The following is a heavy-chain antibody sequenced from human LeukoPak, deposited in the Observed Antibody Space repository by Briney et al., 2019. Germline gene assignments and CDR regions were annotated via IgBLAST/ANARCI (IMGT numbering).Heavy chain of an antibody. J-gene: IGHJ4*02. D-gene: IGHD6-19*01. Sequence: GGSLRLSCAASGFTFDDYGMTWVRQAPGKGLEWVSYISSTSFTIYYADSVKGRFTISRDNANNSLYLQMNSLRAEDTAIYYCARDIEVWSSSGWYGPSYFDYWGQGTLVTVSS. CDR3: ARDIEVWSSSGWYGPSYFDY. CDR2: ISSTSFTI. V-gene: IGHV3-48*04. CDR1: GFTFDDYG.